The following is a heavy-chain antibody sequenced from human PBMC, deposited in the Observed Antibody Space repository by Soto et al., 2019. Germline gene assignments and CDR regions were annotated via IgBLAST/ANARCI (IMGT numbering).Heavy chain of an antibody. D-gene: IGHD6-13*01. CDR1: GGTFSSYA. J-gene: IGHJ4*02. V-gene: IGHV1-69*01. CDR2: IITIFGTA. CDR3: ASQGSRIAADFNY. Sequence: QVQLVQSGAEVKQPRSSVKVSCKDSGGTFSSYAISWVRQAPGQELEWMGGIITIFGTANYEQKFQGRVTITADEFTSTTYMELSSLRSEDTAVYYGASQGSRIAADFNYWGQGTLVTVSS.